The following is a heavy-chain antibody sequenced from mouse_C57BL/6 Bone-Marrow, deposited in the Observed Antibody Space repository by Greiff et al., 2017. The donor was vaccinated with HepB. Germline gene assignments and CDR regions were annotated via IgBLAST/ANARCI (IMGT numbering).Heavy chain of an antibody. CDR3: ARKATVDDFDY. Sequence: EVKLQESGPVLVKPGASVKMSCKASGYTFTDYYMNWVKQSHGKSLEWIGVINPYNGGTSYNQKFKGKATLTVDKSSSTAYMELNSLTSEDSAVYYCARKATVDDFDYWGQGTTLTVSS. J-gene: IGHJ2*01. CDR2: INPYNGGT. CDR1: GYTFTDYY. V-gene: IGHV1-19*01. D-gene: IGHD1-1*01.